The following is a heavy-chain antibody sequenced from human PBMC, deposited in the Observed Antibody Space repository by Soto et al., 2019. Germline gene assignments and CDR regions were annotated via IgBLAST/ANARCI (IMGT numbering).Heavy chain of an antibody. CDR2: ISYDGSNK. D-gene: IGHD3-22*01. V-gene: IGHV3-30-3*01. CDR1: GLTFSSYA. J-gene: IGHJ4*02. CDR3: ARGLYESSGYPDY. Sequence: PRGSLSLSCTASGLTFSSYAMHLGRHAPGKGLEWVAVISYDGSNKYYADSVKVLCTIPRDNYKNPLYLQMNSLRAEDTAVYHCARGLYESSGYPDYWAQGTVVTVSS.